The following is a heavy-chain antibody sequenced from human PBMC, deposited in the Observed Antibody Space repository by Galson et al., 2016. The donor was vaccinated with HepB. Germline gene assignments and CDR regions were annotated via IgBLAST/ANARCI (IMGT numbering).Heavy chain of an antibody. J-gene: IGHJ4*02. CDR3: ARSAGQSAFDY. V-gene: IGHV1-3*01. CDR2: INAGNGVT. Sequence: SVKVSCKASGYSFTNNVIHWVRQAPGQRLEWMGWINAGNGVTKYSQKFQGRVTITGDTSASTAYMELSSLRSEDTAVYYCARSAGQSAFDYWGQGTLVTVSS. CDR1: GYSFTNNV. D-gene: IGHD6-19*01.